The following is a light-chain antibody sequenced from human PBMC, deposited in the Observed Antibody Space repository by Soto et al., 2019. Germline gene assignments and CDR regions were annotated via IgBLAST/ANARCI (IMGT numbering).Light chain of an antibody. CDR2: DAS. V-gene: IGKV1-5*01. J-gene: IGKJ1*01. Sequence: DIQMTQSPSTLSASLGDRVTITCWAGQSISSWLAWYQQKQGKAPKLLIYDASSLESGVPSRFSGSGYGTEFNLTISSLQPDDFATYYCQQSYSTPRTFGQGTKVDIK. CDR1: QSISSW. CDR3: QQSYSTPRT.